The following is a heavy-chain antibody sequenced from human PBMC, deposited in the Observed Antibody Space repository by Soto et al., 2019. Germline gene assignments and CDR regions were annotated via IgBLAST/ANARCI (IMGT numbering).Heavy chain of an antibody. D-gene: IGHD3-16*01. CDR3: ARDREYESGMDV. J-gene: IGHJ6*02. V-gene: IGHV3-30-3*01. CDR1: GFTFSSYA. Sequence: GGSLRLSCAASGFTFSSYAMHWVRQAPGKGLEWVAVISYDGSNKYYADSVKGRFTISRDNSKNTLYLQMNSLRAEDTAVYYCARDREYESGMDVWGQGTTVTVSS. CDR2: ISYDGSNK.